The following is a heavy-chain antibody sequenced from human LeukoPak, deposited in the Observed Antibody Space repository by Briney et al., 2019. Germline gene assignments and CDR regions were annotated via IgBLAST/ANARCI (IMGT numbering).Heavy chain of an antibody. CDR2: ISWNGGSI. D-gene: IGHD3-10*01. CDR3: AKDSYGGSGSYYLYSFDM. J-gene: IGHJ3*02. Sequence: PGGSLRLSCVASGFTFPTYAMMWVRQAPGKGLEWVSGISWNGGSIGYADSVKGRFTISRDNAKNSLYLQMSSLRVEDTASYYCAKDSYGGSGSYYLYSFDMWGQGTMVTVSS. CDR1: GFTFPTYA. V-gene: IGHV3-9*01.